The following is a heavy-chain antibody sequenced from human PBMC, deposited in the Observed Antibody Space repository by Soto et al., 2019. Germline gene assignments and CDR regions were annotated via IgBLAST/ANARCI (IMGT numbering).Heavy chain of an antibody. V-gene: IGHV4-59*01. Sequence: SETLSHTCTVAGGSSSGYYWSCIRQPPGKGLEWIGYINNSGSTKYNPSLKSRVTISVDTSKNQFSLRLSLVTTADTAVYYCARGLYYYDSRGYYSHDAFDIWGQGTMVTVSS. D-gene: IGHD3-22*01. CDR1: GGSSSGYY. J-gene: IGHJ3*02. CDR2: INNSGST. CDR3: ARGLYYYDSRGYYSHDAFDI.